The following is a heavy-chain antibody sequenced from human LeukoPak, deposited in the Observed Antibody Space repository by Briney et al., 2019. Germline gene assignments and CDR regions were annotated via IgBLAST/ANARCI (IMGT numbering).Heavy chain of an antibody. D-gene: IGHD6-13*01. CDR3: ARDLGRQQLPRY. J-gene: IGHJ4*02. V-gene: IGHV1-18*01. CDR2: ISAYNGNT. CDR1: GYTFTNYG. Sequence: ASVKVSCKAFGYTFTNYGITWLRQAPGQGLEWMGWISAYNGNTNYAQKLQGRVTMTTDTSTSTAYMELRSLRSDDTAVYYCARDLGRQQLPRYWGQGTLVTVSS.